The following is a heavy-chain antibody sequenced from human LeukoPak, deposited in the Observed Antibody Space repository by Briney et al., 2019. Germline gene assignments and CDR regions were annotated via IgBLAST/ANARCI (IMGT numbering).Heavy chain of an antibody. V-gene: IGHV4-4*02. CDR2: IFPSGPT. Sequence: SETLSLTCAVSGGSISRSNWWSWVRQPPGEGLEWIGEIFPSGPTNYNPSLRSRVTLSVDTSKNQFSLKLSSVTAADTAVYYCARVDATLTTAYFDSWGQGTLVTVSS. CDR3: ARVDATLTTAYFDS. CDR1: GGSISRSNW. D-gene: IGHD4-17*01. J-gene: IGHJ4*02.